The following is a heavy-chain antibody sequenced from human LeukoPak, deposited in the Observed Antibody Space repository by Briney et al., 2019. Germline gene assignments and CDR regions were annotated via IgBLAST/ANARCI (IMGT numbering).Heavy chain of an antibody. CDR3: ARDRGPSLMDV. Sequence: GGSLRLSCAASGFTVSSYYMSWVRQAPGKGLEWVSVIYSRGTTYYADSVKGRFTISRDNFENMLYLQMNSLRAEDTAVYYCARDRGPSLMDVWGQGTTVTVFS. J-gene: IGHJ6*02. CDR1: GFTVSSYY. V-gene: IGHV3-66*01. CDR2: IYSRGTT.